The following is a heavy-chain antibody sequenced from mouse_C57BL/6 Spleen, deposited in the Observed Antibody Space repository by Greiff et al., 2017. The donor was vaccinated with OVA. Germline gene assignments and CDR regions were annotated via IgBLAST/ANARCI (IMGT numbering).Heavy chain of an antibody. J-gene: IGHJ3*01. V-gene: IGHV1-26*01. D-gene: IGHD2-4*01. CDR1: GYTFTDYY. CDR2: IIPNNGGT. Sequence: EVQLQQSGPELVKPGASVKISCKASGYTFTDYYMNWVKQSHGKSLEWIGDIIPNNGGTSYNQKFKGKATLTVDKSYSTAYMELRSLTSEDSAVYYCARTYDYDGGAWFAYWGQGTLVTVSA. CDR3: ARTYDYDGGAWFAY.